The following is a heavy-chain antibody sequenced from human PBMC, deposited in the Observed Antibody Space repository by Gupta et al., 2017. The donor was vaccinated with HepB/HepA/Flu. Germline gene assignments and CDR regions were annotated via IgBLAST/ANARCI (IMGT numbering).Heavy chain of an antibody. V-gene: IGHV3-9*03. Sequence: EVQLVESGGGLVQPGRSLRLSCAASGFTLDDYAMHWVRQAPGKGLEWVSGISWNSGSIGYADSVKGRFTISRDNAKNSLYLQMNSLRAEDMALYYCAKDSGPQGYYYMDVWGKGTTVTVSS. CDR1: GFTLDDYA. J-gene: IGHJ6*03. CDR2: ISWNSGSI. CDR3: AKDSGPQGYYYMDV.